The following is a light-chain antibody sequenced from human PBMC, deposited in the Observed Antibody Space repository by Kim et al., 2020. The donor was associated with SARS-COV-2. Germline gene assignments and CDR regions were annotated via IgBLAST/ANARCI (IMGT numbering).Light chain of an antibody. Sequence: SPGERATPSCRASQSVSSSYLAWYQQKPAQAPRLLISGASSRATGIPDRFSGSGSGTDFTLTISRLEPEDFAVYYCQQYGSSPRTFGQGTKVDIK. CDR1: QSVSSSY. J-gene: IGKJ1*01. V-gene: IGKV3-20*01. CDR2: GAS. CDR3: QQYGSSPRT.